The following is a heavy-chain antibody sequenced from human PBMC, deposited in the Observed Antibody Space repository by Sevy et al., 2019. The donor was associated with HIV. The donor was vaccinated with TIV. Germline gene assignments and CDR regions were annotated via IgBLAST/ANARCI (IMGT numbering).Heavy chain of an antibody. J-gene: IGHJ4*02. V-gene: IGHV4-34*01. D-gene: IGHD3-16*01. Sequence: SETLSLTCAVYGGSFSGYYWSWIRQPPGKGLEWIGEINHSGSTNYNPSLKSRVTISVDTSKNQFSLKLSSVTAADTAVYYCGRVQRGGGQGLDYWGQGTLVTVSS. CDR1: GGSFSGYY. CDR2: INHSGST. CDR3: GRVQRGGGQGLDY.